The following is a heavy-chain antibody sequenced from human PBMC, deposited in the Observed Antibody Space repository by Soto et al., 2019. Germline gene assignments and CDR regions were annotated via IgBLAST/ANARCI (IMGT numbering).Heavy chain of an antibody. CDR3: ARDRGCSGGSCYGVVGAFDI. D-gene: IGHD2-15*01. J-gene: IGHJ3*02. CDR2: IYYSGST. CDR1: GGSISSYY. V-gene: IGHV4-59*01. Sequence: SETLSLTCTVSGGSISSYYWNWIRQPPGKGLEWIGYIYYSGSTNYNPSLKSRVTISVDTSKNQFSLKLSSATAADTAVYYCARDRGCSGGSCYGVVGAFDIWGQGTMVTVSS.